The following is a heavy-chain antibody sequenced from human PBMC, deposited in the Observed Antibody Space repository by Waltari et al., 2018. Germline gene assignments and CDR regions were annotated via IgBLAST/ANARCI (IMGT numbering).Heavy chain of an antibody. V-gene: IGHV4-59*11. D-gene: IGHD4-17*01. CDR2: IYYTGST. CDR1: GGSITTHY. CDR3: ARAHGALFDF. J-gene: IGHJ4*02. Sequence: QVQLQESGPGLVKPSETLSLTCTVSGGSITTHYWNWIRQSPGKGREWIAYIYYTGSTNYNPSLKSRVTISIDTSKNEFSLKLHSVSAADTAVYYCARAHGALFDFWGQGSLVTVSS.